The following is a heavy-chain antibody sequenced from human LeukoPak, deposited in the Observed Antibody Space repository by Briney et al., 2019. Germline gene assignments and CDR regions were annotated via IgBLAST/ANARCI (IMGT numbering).Heavy chain of an antibody. Sequence: SETLSLTCIVPGGSISSDNYYWSWIRQPPGEGLEEIGSFHGGLIFYKSSLTSRVTISVDTCKSQVSLKLSSVTAADTAVYYCARGRRGYGYVDYWGQGTLVTVSS. J-gene: IGHJ4*02. CDR1: GGSISSDNYY. CDR3: ARGRRGYGYVDY. CDR2: FHGGLI. D-gene: IGHD5-18*01. V-gene: IGHV4-39*07.